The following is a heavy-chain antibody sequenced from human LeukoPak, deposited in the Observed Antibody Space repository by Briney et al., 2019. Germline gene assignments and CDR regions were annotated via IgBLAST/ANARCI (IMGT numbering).Heavy chain of an antibody. CDR1: GFTFSSYG. V-gene: IGHV3-30*18. J-gene: IGHJ4*02. CDR3: AKGITGTLDY. CDR2: ISYDGSNK. D-gene: IGHD1-20*01. Sequence: GGSLRLSCAASGFTFSSYGMHWVRQAPGKGLEWVAVISYDGSNKYYADSVKGRFTISRDNSKNTLCLQMNSLRAEDTAVYYCAKGITGTLDYWGQGTLVTVSS.